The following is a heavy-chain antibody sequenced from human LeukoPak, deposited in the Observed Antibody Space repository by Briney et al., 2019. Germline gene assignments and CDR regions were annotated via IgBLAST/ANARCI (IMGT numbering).Heavy chain of an antibody. Sequence: SETLSLTCSVSGGSISSGSYYWSWIRQPAGKGLEWIGRIYTSGSTNYNPSLKSRVTISVDTSKNQFSLKLSSVTAADTAVYYCARVPGGPDSGSYWSYYYYGMDVWGQGTTVTVSS. D-gene: IGHD1-26*01. CDR1: GGSISSGSYY. J-gene: IGHJ6*02. V-gene: IGHV4-61*02. CDR3: ARVPGGPDSGSYWSYYYYGMDV. CDR2: IYTSGST.